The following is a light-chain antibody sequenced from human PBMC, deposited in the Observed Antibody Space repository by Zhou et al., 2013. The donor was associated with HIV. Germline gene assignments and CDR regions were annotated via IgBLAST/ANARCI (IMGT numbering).Light chain of an antibody. CDR2: AAS. CDR1: QSVSTF. J-gene: IGKJ1*01. CDR3: QQSYSSPRT. V-gene: IGKV1-39*01. Sequence: GDRVTITCRTSQSVSTFLNWYQQKPGKAPKLLIYAASSLQSGVPSRFSGSGSGTDFTLTISSLQPEDFATYYCQQSYSSPRTFGQGTKVEIK.